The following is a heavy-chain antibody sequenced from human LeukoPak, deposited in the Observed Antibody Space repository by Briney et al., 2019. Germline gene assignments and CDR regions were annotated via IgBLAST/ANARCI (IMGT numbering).Heavy chain of an antibody. CDR3: ARDRVHGYGMDV. D-gene: IGHD1-1*01. CDR2: ISSSSSYI. V-gene: IGHV3-21*01. J-gene: IGHJ6*02. CDR1: GFTFSSYT. Sequence: GGSLRLSCAASGFTFSSYTMHWISQAPGKGLEWVSSISSSSSYIYYADSVKGRFTISRDNAKNSLYLQMNSLRAEDTAVYYCARDRVHGYGMDVWGQGTTVTVSS.